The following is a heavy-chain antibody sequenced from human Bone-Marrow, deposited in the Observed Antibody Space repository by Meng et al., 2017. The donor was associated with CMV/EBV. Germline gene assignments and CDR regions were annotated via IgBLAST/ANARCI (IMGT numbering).Heavy chain of an antibody. CDR2: INPKSAGT. D-gene: IGHD2-2*03. Sequence: QVQLVQSGSEAKTPGAPVMVSCKTSGYTFVGHYIHWVRQAPGQGLEWMGRINPKSAGTDYVEKFQGRVTMTRDTSNSIVYMELSRLTAYDTAVYYCTRTWIDSFTPDFDYWGQGPLVTVAS. CDR3: TRTWIDSFTPDFDY. J-gene: IGHJ4*02. CDR1: GYTFVGHY. V-gene: IGHV1-2*06.